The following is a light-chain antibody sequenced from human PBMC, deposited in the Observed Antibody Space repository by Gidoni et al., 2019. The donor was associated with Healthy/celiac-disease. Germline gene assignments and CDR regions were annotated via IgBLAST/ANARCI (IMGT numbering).Light chain of an antibody. Sequence: EIVLTQSPGTLSLSPGERATLACRASQSVSRSYLAWYQQIPGQAPRLLIYGASSRATGIPDSFSGSGSGTDFTLTISRLEPEDFAVYYCQQYGSSPLTFGGGTKVEIK. CDR3: QQYGSSPLT. CDR2: GAS. J-gene: IGKJ4*01. V-gene: IGKV3-20*01. CDR1: QSVSRSY.